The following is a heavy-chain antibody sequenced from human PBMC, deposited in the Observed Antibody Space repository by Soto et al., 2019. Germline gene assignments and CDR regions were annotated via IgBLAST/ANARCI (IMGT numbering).Heavy chain of an antibody. D-gene: IGHD6-6*01. V-gene: IGHV3-23*01. CDR3: AKVSSSTGYYYYYGMDV. CDR1: GFTFSSYA. Sequence: LRLSCAASGFTFSSYAMSWVRQAPGKGLVWVSAISGSGGSTYYADSVKGRFTISRDNSKNTLYLQMNSLRAEDTAVYYCAKVSSSTGYYYYYGMDVWGQGTTVTVSS. CDR2: ISGSGGST. J-gene: IGHJ6*02.